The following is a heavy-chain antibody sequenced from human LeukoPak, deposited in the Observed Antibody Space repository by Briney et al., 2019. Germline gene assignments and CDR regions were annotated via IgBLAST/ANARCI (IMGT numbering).Heavy chain of an antibody. D-gene: IGHD6-13*01. CDR3: ARGSSSFLRDNWFDP. Sequence: GGSLRLSCAASGFTFSSYDMHWVRQATGKGLEWVSAIGTAGDTYYPGSVKGRSTISRENAKNSLYLQMNSLRAGDTAVYYCARGSSSFLRDNWFDPWGQGTLVTVSS. J-gene: IGHJ5*02. V-gene: IGHV3-13*01. CDR1: GFTFSSYD. CDR2: IGTAGDT.